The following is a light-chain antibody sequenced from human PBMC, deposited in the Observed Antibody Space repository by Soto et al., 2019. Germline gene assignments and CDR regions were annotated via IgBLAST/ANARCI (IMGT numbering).Light chain of an antibody. CDR3: SSYTSSSTLV. J-gene: IGLJ1*01. V-gene: IGLV2-14*01. Sequence: QSALTQPASVSGSPGQSITISCTGTSSDVGGYKYVSWYQQHPGKAPKLMIYEVSNRPSGVSTRFSGSKSGNTASLTISGLQAEDEADYSCSSYTSSSTLVFGPGTKVTVL. CDR2: EVS. CDR1: SSDVGGYKY.